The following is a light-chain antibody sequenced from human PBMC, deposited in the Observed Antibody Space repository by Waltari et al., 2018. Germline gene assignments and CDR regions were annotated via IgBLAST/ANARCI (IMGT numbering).Light chain of an antibody. CDR1: GSNIGHNS. Sequence: QSVLTQPPSASGTPGQRVSLSCSVSGSNIGHNSVNWYQQPPGTAPKLLIYRDYQRPSGVPDRFSGSKSGTSASLAISWLQSEDEADYYCAAWDDSLNAVIFGGGTKLTVL. J-gene: IGLJ2*01. CDR2: RDY. CDR3: AAWDDSLNAVI. V-gene: IGLV1-44*01.